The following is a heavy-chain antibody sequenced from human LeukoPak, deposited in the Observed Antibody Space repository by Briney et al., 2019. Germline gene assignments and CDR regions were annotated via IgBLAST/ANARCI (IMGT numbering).Heavy chain of an antibody. Sequence: GGSLRLSFPAPGFTFSSYWMHWVRKAPGKGRVWVSRIDRDGSNTSYADCVEGRLTMSRDNAKNTLYLQMNSLRAEDTAVYYCAELGITMIGGVWGKGTTVTISS. CDR3: AELGITMIGGV. J-gene: IGHJ6*04. V-gene: IGHV3-74*01. CDR1: GFTFSSYW. CDR2: IDRDGSNT. D-gene: IGHD3-10*02.